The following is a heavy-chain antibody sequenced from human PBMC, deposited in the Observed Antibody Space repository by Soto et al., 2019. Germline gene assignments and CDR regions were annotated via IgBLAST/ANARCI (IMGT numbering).Heavy chain of an antibody. CDR3: AKPQSGSYFAAFDV. D-gene: IGHD1-26*01. CDR2: ISGTSLST. CDR1: GISFSDYP. Sequence: EVHLLESGGALVPPGGSLRLSCTVSGISFSDYPMDWVRQAPGQGVEWVSRISGTSLSTYYADSVKGRFTISRDNSNNTLYLEMSSLRGEDTAIYYCAKPQSGSYFAAFDVWGQGTTVTVSS. V-gene: IGHV3-23*01. J-gene: IGHJ3*01.